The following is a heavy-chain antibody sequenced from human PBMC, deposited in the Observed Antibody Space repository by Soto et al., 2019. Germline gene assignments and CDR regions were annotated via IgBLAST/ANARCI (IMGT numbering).Heavy chain of an antibody. V-gene: IGHV3-7*01. Sequence: GGSLRLSCAVSGFSIGSHWMSWVRQAPGKGLEWVANIKQDGSEKFYVDSVKGRFTISRDNAKNSLYLQMDSLRVEDTAVYYCARDRGGLVVEFDCWGQGTLVTVSS. D-gene: IGHD2-15*01. CDR3: ARDRGGLVVEFDC. CDR2: IKQDGSEK. CDR1: GFSIGSHW. J-gene: IGHJ4*02.